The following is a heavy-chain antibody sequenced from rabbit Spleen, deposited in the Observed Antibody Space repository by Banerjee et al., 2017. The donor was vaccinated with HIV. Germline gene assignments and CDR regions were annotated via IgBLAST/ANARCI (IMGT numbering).Heavy chain of an antibody. D-gene: IGHD8-1*01. CDR3: ARAVGFPGTGYDYFNL. J-gene: IGHJ4*01. CDR2: IYTGNGDT. V-gene: IGHV1S45*01. Sequence: QEQLVESGGGLVQPEGSLTLTCKASGFTISSNYYMCWVRQAPGKGLEWIACIYTGNGDTYYASWAKGRFTISMTSSTTVDLKMTSLTAADTATYFCARAVGFPGTGYDYFNLWGPGTLVTVS. CDR1: GFTISSNYY.